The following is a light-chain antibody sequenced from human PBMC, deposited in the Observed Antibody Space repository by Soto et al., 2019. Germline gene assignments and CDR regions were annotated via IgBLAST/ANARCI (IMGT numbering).Light chain of an antibody. CDR1: QNVSSRY. V-gene: IGKV3-20*01. J-gene: IGKJ3*01. CDR2: GTS. Sequence: EVVLTQSPGTLSLSPGERATLSCRASQNVSSRYLAWYQHKLGQPPKLLIYGTSSPATDIPDRFSGSGSGTDFTLPISRLEPEDFAVYYCQQCGGSPLFTFGPGTKVDIK. CDR3: QQCGGSPLFT.